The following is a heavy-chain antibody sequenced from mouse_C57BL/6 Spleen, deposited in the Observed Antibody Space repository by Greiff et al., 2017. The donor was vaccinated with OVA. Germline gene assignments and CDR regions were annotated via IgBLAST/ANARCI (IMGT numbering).Heavy chain of an antibody. Sequence: QVQLQQPGAELVMPGASVKLSCKASGYTFTSYWMHWVKQRPGQGLEWIGEIDPSDSYTNYNQQFKGKSTLTVDKSSSTAYMQLSSLTSEDSAVCACARTYGNYWFAYWGQGTLVTVSA. CDR1: GYTFTSYW. D-gene: IGHD2-1*01. V-gene: IGHV1-69*01. CDR2: IDPSDSYT. CDR3: ARTYGNYWFAY. J-gene: IGHJ3*01.